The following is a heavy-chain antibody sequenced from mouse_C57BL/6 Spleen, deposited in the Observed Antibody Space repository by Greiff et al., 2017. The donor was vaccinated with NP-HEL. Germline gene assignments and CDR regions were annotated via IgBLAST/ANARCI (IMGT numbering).Heavy chain of an antibody. V-gene: IGHV1-39*01. CDR3: AGCGSSGYDYFDY. CDR2: INPNYGTT. D-gene: IGHD3-2*02. J-gene: IGHJ2*01. CDR1: GYSFTDYN. Sequence: VQLKQPGPELVKPGASVKISCKASGYSFTDYNMNWVKQSNGKGLEWIGVINPNYGTTSYNQKFKGKATLTVDQSSSTAYMQLNSLTSEDSAVYYCAGCGSSGYDYFDYWGQGTTLTVSS.